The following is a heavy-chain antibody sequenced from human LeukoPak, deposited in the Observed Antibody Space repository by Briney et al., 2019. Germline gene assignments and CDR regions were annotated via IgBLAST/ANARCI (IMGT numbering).Heavy chain of an antibody. CDR1: GGSISSSNYY. Sequence: SETLSLTCTVSGGSISSSNYYWGWIRQPPGKGLEWIGSIYYSGSTYYNPSLKSRVTISVDTSKNQFSLKLSSVTAADTAVYYCARLERGSFTQDYFDYWGQGTLVTVSS. D-gene: IGHD2-15*01. V-gene: IGHV4-39*01. CDR3: ARLERGSFTQDYFDY. CDR2: IYYSGST. J-gene: IGHJ4*02.